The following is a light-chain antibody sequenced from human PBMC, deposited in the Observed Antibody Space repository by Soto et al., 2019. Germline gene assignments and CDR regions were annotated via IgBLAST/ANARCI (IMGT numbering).Light chain of an antibody. J-gene: IGKJ1*01. CDR3: HHYVTSWT. CDR1: QSVSSSS. Sequence: VLTKSLCTLSLKQGERATLTSRASQSVSSSSLAWSQKRPGQAPRLLIYGASNRATGIPDRFSGSGSGTDFTLTISRLEPEDFAVYYCHHYVTSWTFGQVTKVDI. CDR2: GAS. V-gene: IGKV3-20*01.